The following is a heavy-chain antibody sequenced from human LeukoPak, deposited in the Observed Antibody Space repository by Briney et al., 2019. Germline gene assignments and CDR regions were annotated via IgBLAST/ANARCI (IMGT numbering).Heavy chain of an antibody. CDR1: GYTFTSYA. V-gene: IGHV1-3*01. CDR3: ARASRVSYGMDV. Sequence: ASVKVSCKASGYTFTSYAMHWVRQVPGQRLEWMGWINADNGNTKYSQKLQGKVTITRDTSASTAYMRLSSLKSEDTAVYYCARASRVSYGMDVWGKGTTVTVSS. J-gene: IGHJ6*04. CDR2: INADNGNT. D-gene: IGHD2/OR15-2a*01.